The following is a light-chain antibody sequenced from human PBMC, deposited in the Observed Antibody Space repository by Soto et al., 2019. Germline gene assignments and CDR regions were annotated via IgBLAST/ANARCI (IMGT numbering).Light chain of an antibody. CDR3: QQSYSTPWT. J-gene: IGKJ1*01. V-gene: IGKV1-39*01. CDR2: AAS. CDR1: QSISSY. Sequence: DIQMTQSPSSLSASVLDIVSISFLASQSISSYLNWYQQKPEKAPKLLIYAASSLQSGVPSRFSGSGSGTDFTLTISSLQPEDFATYFCQQSYSTPWTFGQGTKVDNK.